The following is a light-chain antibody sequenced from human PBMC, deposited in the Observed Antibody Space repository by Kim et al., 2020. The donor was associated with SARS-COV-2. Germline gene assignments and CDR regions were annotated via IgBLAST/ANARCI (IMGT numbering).Light chain of an antibody. V-gene: IGKV3-11*01. CDR3: QQRSKWPLT. CDR2: DAS. CDR1: QSVSTY. Sequence: LSPGERATLSCRASQSVSTYLAWYQHKPGQAPRLLIYDASARATGIPARFSGSGSETDFTLTISSLETEDFAVYYCQQRSKWPLTFGEGTKVDIK. J-gene: IGKJ4*01.